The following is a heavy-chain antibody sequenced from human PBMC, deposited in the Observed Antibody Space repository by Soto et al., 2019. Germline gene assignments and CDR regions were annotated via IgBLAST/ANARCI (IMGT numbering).Heavy chain of an antibody. CDR1: GGSFSGYY. CDR3: ARGGSGSGRKNYYYYGMDV. Sequence: SETLSLTCAVYGGSFSGYYWSWIRQPPGKRQEWIGEINHSGSTNYNPSLKSRVTISVDTSKNQFSLKLSSVTAADTAVYYCARGGSGSGRKNYYYYGMDVRGQGTTVTVSS. CDR2: INHSGST. J-gene: IGHJ6*02. V-gene: IGHV4-34*01. D-gene: IGHD3-10*01.